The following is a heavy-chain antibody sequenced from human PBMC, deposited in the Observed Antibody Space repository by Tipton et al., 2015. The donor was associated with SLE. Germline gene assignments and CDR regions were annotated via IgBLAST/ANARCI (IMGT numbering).Heavy chain of an antibody. V-gene: IGHV4-34*01. D-gene: IGHD3-9*01. CDR2: IHHSGST. CDR1: GGSFSNYY. J-gene: IGHJ5*02. CDR3: ARSVDILTAYWFDP. Sequence: TLSLTCAVYGGSFSNYYWSWIRQPPGKGLEWIGEIHHSGSTNYNPSLKSQLTILLDTSKTQFFLRLTSMTAADTAVYYCARSVDILTAYWFDPWGQGTLVTVSS.